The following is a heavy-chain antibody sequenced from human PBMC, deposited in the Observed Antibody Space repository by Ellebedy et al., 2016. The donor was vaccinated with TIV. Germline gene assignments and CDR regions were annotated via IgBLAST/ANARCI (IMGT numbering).Heavy chain of an antibody. J-gene: IGHJ6*02. Sequence: AASVKVSCKASGGTFSSYAISWVRQAPGQGLEWMGRIIPILGIANYAQKLQGRVTMTTDTSTSTAYMELRSLRTDDTAVYYCARGNYGEPYEYYGIDVWGQGTTVTVSS. CDR1: GGTFSSYA. CDR2: IIPILGIA. CDR3: ARGNYGEPYEYYGIDV. V-gene: IGHV1-69*04. D-gene: IGHD4-17*01.